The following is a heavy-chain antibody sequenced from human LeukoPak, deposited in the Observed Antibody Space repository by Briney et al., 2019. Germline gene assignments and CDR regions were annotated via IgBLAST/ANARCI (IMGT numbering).Heavy chain of an antibody. CDR2: ISYDGTNK. Sequence: GGSLRLSCAASGFTFSSYGMHWVRQAPGKGLEWVAVISYDGTNKYYADSVKGRFTISRDNSKNTLYLQMNSLRTDDTAVYYCAKFWTGVAATPAYWGQGTLVTVSS. CDR1: GFTFSSYG. D-gene: IGHD2-15*01. CDR3: AKFWTGVAATPAY. V-gene: IGHV3-30*18. J-gene: IGHJ4*02.